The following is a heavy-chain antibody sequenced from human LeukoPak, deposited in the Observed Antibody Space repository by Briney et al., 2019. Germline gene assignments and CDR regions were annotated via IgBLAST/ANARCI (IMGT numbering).Heavy chain of an antibody. V-gene: IGHV1-69*05. CDR1: GYTFTGYY. Sequence: GASVKVSCKASGYTFTGYYMHWVRQAPGQGLEWMGGIIPIFGTANYAQKFQGRVTITTDESTSTAYMELSSLRSEDTAVYYCARGEVYSSSWYFDYWGQGTLVTVSS. D-gene: IGHD6-13*01. J-gene: IGHJ4*02. CDR3: ARGEVYSSSWYFDY. CDR2: IIPIFGTA.